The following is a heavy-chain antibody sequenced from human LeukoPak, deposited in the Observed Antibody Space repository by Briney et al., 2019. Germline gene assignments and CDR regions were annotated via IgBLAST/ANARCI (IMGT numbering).Heavy chain of an antibody. J-gene: IGHJ6*03. V-gene: IGHV4-34*01. D-gene: IGHD5-18*01. Sequence: SETLSLTCAVYGGSLSDYYWSWIRQPPGKGLEWIGEINHSGSTDNNPSLKSRVTVSIDTSKNQVSLKLTSVTAADTAVYYCARTEESGYNYGYFGYYYYMDVWGRGTTVTVSS. CDR1: GGSLSDYY. CDR2: INHSGST. CDR3: ARTEESGYNYGYFGYYYYMDV.